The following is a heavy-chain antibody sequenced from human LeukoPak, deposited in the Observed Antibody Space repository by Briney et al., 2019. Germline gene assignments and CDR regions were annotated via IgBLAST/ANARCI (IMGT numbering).Heavy chain of an antibody. CDR2: INEGSDYI. CDR1: GFIFSSYS. V-gene: IGHV3-21*06. J-gene: IGHJ4*02. Sequence: VGSLRLSCTASGFIFSSYSMNWVRQAPGKGLEWVSSINEGSDYIRYADSVRGRFTISRDNAKNSLYLQMDSLTAEDTALYYCTRCQHIGTHYSRSWAHWGLGTRVTVSS. D-gene: IGHD2-21*01. CDR3: TRCQHIGTHYSRSWAH.